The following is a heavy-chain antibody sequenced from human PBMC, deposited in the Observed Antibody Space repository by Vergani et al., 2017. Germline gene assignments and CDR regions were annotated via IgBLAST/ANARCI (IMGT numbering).Heavy chain of an antibody. J-gene: IGHJ3*02. CDR3: ARDRELGYGDPDAFDI. V-gene: IGHV1-69*12. CDR2: IIPIFGTA. Sequence: QVQLVQSGAEVKKPGSSVTVSCKASGGTFSSYAISWVRQAPGQGLEWMGGIIPIFGTANYAQKFQGRVTITADESTSTAYMELSSLRSEDTAVYYCARDRELGYGDPDAFDIWGQGTMVTVSS. CDR1: GGTFSSYA. D-gene: IGHD4-17*01.